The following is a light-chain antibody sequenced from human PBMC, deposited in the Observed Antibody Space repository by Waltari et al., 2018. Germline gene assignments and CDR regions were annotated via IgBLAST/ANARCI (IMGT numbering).Light chain of an antibody. Sequence: DIQMTQSPSSLSASVGDTVTITCQASQGIGNNLNWYQQKPGKAPELLIYRSSSLKSGISSRFSGSGSGTDFTLIITSLQPGDFATYYCQQGYGFPFTFGPGTKLDI. CDR2: RSS. V-gene: IGKV1-NL1*01. J-gene: IGKJ3*01. CDR3: QQGYGFPFT. CDR1: QGIGNN.